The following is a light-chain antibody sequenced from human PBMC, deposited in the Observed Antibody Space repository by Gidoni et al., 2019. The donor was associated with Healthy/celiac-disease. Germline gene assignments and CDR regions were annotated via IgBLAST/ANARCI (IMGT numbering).Light chain of an antibody. Sequence: EIQMTQYPSCLSASVGARVTITCQASQDISKYLNWYQQKPGKAPKLLIYDASNLETGVPSRFSGSGSGTDVTFAISSLQPEDIATYYCQQYDNLPLTFGGGTKVEIK. J-gene: IGKJ4*01. CDR1: QDISKY. CDR2: DAS. V-gene: IGKV1-33*01. CDR3: QQYDNLPLT.